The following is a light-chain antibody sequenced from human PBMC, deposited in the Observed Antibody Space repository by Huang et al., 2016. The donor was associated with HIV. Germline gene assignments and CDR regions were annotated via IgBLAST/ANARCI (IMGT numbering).Light chain of an antibody. J-gene: IGKJ1*01. CDR1: QALTHSDGSTY. V-gene: IGKV2-30*02. Sequence: DVVMTQSPLSLPVTPGQPASISCKSSQALTHSDGSTYLNWFHHRPGQSPRRLIYKVSNRDSGVPDRFSGSGSGTNFTLKINKVGAEDVGVYFCNQGTHWPPTFGQGTKVEI. CDR3: NQGTHWPPT. CDR2: KVS.